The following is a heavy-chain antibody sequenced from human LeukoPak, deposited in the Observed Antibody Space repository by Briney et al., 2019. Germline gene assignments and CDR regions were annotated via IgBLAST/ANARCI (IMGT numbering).Heavy chain of an antibody. Sequence: PGGSLRLSCAASGFTFSSYGMHWVRQALGKGLEWVAVISYDGSNKYYADSVKGRFTISRDNSKNTLYLQMNSLRTEDTAVYYCARVGNRGKSGYFDYWGQGTLVTVSS. CDR1: GFTFSSYG. CDR3: ARVGNRGKSGYFDY. J-gene: IGHJ4*02. V-gene: IGHV3-30*03. D-gene: IGHD3-10*01. CDR2: ISYDGSNK.